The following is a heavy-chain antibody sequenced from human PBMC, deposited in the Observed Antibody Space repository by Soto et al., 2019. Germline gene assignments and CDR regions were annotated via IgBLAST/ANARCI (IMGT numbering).Heavy chain of an antibody. D-gene: IGHD6-13*01. Sequence: GGSLRLSCAASGFTFSSYGMHWVRQAPGKGLEWVAVISYDGSNKYYADSVKGRFTISRDNSKNTLYLQMNSLRAEDTAVYYCAKDNGEFGGSSWSYYYYYYGMDVWGQGTTVTVSS. J-gene: IGHJ6*02. CDR2: ISYDGSNK. CDR3: AKDNGEFGGSSWSYYYYYYGMDV. CDR1: GFTFSSYG. V-gene: IGHV3-30*18.